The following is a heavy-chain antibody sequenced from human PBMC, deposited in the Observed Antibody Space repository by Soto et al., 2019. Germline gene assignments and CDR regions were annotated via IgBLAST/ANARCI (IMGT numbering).Heavy chain of an antibody. V-gene: IGHV4-59*01. Sequence: SETLSVTCTVSGGSISSYYWSWSRQPPWKGLEWIGYIHYSGSTNYNPSLKSRVTISVDTSKNQFSLKLSSVTAADTAVYYCARGYYDFWSGSPPAWFDPWGQGTLVTVSS. CDR2: IHYSGST. CDR3: ARGYYDFWSGSPPAWFDP. D-gene: IGHD3-3*01. J-gene: IGHJ5*02. CDR1: GGSISSYY.